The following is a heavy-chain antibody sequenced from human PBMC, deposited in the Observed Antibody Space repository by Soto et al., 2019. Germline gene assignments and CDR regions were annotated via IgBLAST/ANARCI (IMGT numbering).Heavy chain of an antibody. Sequence: EVQLLESGGGLVQPGGSLRLSCAASGFTFSSYAMSWVRQAPGKWLEWVSAISGSGGSTYYADSVKGRFTISRDNSKNTLYLQMNSLRAEDTAGYYCAKVIAAAGTGYWFDPWGQGTLVTVSS. V-gene: IGHV3-23*01. J-gene: IGHJ5*02. CDR2: ISGSGGST. CDR1: GFTFSSYA. D-gene: IGHD6-13*01. CDR3: AKVIAAAGTGYWFDP.